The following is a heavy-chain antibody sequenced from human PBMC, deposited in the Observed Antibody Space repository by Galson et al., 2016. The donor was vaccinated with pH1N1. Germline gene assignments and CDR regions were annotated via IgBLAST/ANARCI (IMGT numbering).Heavy chain of an antibody. D-gene: IGHD3-3*01. CDR1: GFTLSNYG. CDR2: IRYDGSNK. J-gene: IGHJ4*02. CDR3: ASDFDFWIAYYNTIDY. V-gene: IGHV3-30*02. Sequence: SLRLSGSESGFTLSNYGMHWVRQAPGKGLEWVAFIRYDGSNKYYADSVQGRSTISIDNSKNTVFLQMNSLRTEDTAVYYCASDFDFWIAYYNTIDYWGQGHLVTVSS.